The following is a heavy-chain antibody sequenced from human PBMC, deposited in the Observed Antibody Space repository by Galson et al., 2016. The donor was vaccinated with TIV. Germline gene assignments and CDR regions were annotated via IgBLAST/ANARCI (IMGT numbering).Heavy chain of an antibody. Sequence: QSGAEVKKPGESLKISCKASGYSLTSYWIAWVRQVPGKGLEWMGIIYARDSDIKYSPSFQGQVTISADESVSTAYLLWSSLKASDTAMSYCARAPGYAGYSYGYFDYWGQGTLVTVSS. CDR1: GYSLTSYW. D-gene: IGHD5-18*01. CDR3: ARAPGYAGYSYGYFDY. J-gene: IGHJ4*02. CDR2: IYARDSDI. V-gene: IGHV5-51*03.